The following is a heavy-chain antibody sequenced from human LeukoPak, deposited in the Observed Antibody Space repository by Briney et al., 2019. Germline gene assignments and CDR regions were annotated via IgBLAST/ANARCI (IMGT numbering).Heavy chain of an antibody. CDR3: ARAPPDCSGGRCNLRDSNWFDP. D-gene: IGHD2-15*01. CDR2: INPSGGST. CDR1: GYIFTSHY. Sequence: GASVKVSCKASGYIFTSHYMHWMRQAPGQGLEWMGMINPSGGSTVYAQKFQGRVTMTRDTSTSTVDMELSSLRSEDTAMYYCARAPPDCSGGRCNLRDSNWFDPWGQGTLVTVSS. V-gene: IGHV1-46*01. J-gene: IGHJ5*02.